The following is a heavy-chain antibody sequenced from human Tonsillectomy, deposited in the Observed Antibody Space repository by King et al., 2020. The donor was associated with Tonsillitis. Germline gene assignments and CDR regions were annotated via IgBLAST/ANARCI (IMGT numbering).Heavy chain of an antibody. CDR1: GGSISSSSYY. V-gene: IGHV4-39*01. Sequence: QLQESGPGLVKPSETLSLTCTVSGGSISSSSYYWGWIRQPPGKGLEWIGSIYYSGSTYYNPSLKSRFTIAVDTSKNQFSLKLSSVTAADTAVYYCARGRGQGYCSSTSCQYYYYYYYYMDV. D-gene: IGHD2-2*01. J-gene: IGHJ6*03. CDR3: ARGRGQGYCSSTSCQYYYYYYYYMDV. CDR2: IYYSGST.